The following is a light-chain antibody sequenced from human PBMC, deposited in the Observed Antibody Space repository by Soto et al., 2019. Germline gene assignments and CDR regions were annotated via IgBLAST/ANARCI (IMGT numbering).Light chain of an antibody. V-gene: IGKV1-33*01. CDR2: DAS. CDR3: QQYNYLPPGPT. Sequence: DIQMTQSPSSLSASVGDRVTITCQASQDISNYLNWYQQKPGKAPKLLIYDASNLETGVPSRFSGSGSGTDFSFTISSLQPEDIATYYCQQYNYLPPGPTFGGGTKVEIK. J-gene: IGKJ4*01. CDR1: QDISNY.